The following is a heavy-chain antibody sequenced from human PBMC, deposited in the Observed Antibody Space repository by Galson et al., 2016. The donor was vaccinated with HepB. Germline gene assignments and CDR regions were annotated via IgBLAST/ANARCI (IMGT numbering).Heavy chain of an antibody. CDR3: ARDLECGGDCYLVY. CDR2: INPIFGTA. CDR1: GGTCSSYA. J-gene: IGHJ4*02. V-gene: IGHV1-69*13. Sequence: SVKVSCKASGGTCSSYAISWVRQAPGQGLEWMGGINPIFGTANHAQKFQGRVTITADESTSTAYMELSSLKSDDPAVYYCARDLECGGDCYLVYWRQGTLVTVSS. D-gene: IGHD2-21*02.